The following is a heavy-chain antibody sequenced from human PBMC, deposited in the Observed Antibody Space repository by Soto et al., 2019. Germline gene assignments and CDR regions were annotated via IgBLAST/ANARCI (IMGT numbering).Heavy chain of an antibody. CDR3: TTDLGNGEAIVVVPAASIY. CDR1: GFTFSNAW. J-gene: IGHJ4*02. CDR2: IKSKTDGGTT. V-gene: IGHV3-15*01. D-gene: IGHD2-2*01. Sequence: GGSLRLSCAASGFTFSNAWMSWVRQAPGKGLEWGGRIKSKTDGGTTDYAAPVKGRFTISRDDSKNTLYLQMNSLKTEDTAVYYCTTDLGNGEAIVVVPAASIYWGQGTLVTVSS.